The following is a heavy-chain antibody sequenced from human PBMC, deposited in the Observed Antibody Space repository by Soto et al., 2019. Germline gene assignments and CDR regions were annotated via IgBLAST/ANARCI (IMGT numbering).Heavy chain of an antibody. J-gene: IGHJ5*02. Sequence: ASVKVSCKVSGYTLTELSMHWVRQAPGKGLEWMGGFDPEDGETIYAQKFQGRVTMTEDTSTDTAYMELSSLRSEDTAVYYCATDSGLVSGFDPWGQGTLVTVSS. CDR2: FDPEDGET. D-gene: IGHD2-2*01. CDR1: GYTLTELS. V-gene: IGHV1-24*01. CDR3: ATDSGLVSGFDP.